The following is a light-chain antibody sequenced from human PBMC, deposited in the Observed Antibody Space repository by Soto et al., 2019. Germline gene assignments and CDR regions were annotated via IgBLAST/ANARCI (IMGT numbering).Light chain of an antibody. CDR3: QQCGPSLKYT. Sequence: EIVLTQSPGTLSLSPGERATLSCRASQSVSSSYLAWYQQKPGQAPRLLIYGASSRATGIPDRFSGSGSGTDFTLTISRLEPEDFAVYYCQQCGPSLKYTFGQGTKLEIK. V-gene: IGKV3-20*01. J-gene: IGKJ2*01. CDR2: GAS. CDR1: QSVSSSY.